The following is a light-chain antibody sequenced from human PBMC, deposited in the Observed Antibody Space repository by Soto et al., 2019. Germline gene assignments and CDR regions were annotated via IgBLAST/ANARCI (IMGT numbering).Light chain of an antibody. CDR1: QSVSNSY. Sequence: EIVLTQSPGTLSLSPGERATLSCKSSQSVSNSYLVWYQQKAGQAPRLIIYAAFSRATGIPDRFSGSGSGTDFTLTISRLEPEDVAVYYCQQYGSSPITFGQGTRLEIK. CDR3: QQYGSSPIT. V-gene: IGKV3-20*01. J-gene: IGKJ5*01. CDR2: AAF.